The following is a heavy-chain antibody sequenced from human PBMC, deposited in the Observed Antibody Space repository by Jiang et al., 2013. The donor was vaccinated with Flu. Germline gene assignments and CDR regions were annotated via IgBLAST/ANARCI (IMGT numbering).Heavy chain of an antibody. CDR3: ARNNERSYYDYVWGSYGHAFDI. CDR2: FYYSGST. D-gene: IGHD3-16*01. CDR1: GGSISSSSYY. J-gene: IGHJ3*02. Sequence: GPGLVKPSETLSLTCTVSGGSISSSSYYWGWIRQPPGKGLEWIGSFYYSGSTYYNPSLKSRVTISVDTSKNQFSLKLSSVTAADTAVYYCARNNERSYYDYVWGSYGHAFDIWGQGTMVTVSS. V-gene: IGHV4-39*01.